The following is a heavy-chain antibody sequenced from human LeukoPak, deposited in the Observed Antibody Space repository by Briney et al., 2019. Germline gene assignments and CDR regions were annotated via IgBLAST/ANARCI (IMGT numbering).Heavy chain of an antibody. V-gene: IGHV4-34*01. CDR3: ARPFSGSGGSTAFDI. J-gene: IGHJ3*02. D-gene: IGHD3-10*01. CDR1: GESFSDYY. CDR2: INHSGSS. Sequence: SETLSLTCGLYGESFSDYYFTWIRQPPGKGLECIGDINHSGSSFNHSGSSSYNKSLKSRFTISMDTSRQQFSLTLGSVTAADTAVYFCARPFSGSGGSTAFDIWGHGTMVTVSS.